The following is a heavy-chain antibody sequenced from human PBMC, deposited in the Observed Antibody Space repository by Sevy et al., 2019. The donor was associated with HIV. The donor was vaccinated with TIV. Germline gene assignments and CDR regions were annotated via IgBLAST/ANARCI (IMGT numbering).Heavy chain of an antibody. CDR3: ARGYYHDSGSYYSHGFDI. J-gene: IGHJ3*02. CDR2: IYNSGST. CDR1: GGSINSFY. D-gene: IGHD3-10*01. Sequence: SETLSLTCTVSGGSINSFYWSWIRQPPGKGLEWLGYIYNSGSTFYHPSLKSRVSISADTSKNQFSLRLSSVTAADTAVYYCARGYYHDSGSYYSHGFDIWGQGTMVTVSS. V-gene: IGHV4-59*01.